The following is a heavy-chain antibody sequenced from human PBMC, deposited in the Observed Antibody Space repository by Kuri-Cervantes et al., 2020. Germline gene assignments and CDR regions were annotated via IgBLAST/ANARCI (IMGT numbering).Heavy chain of an antibody. CDR1: GFTFSSYD. CDR3: ARDETLVLPPITNCYYGMDV. J-gene: IGHJ6*02. CDR2: IKQDGSEK. V-gene: IGHV3-7*01. Sequence: GESLKISCAASGFTFSSYDMHWVRQAPGKGLEWVANIKQDGSEKYYVDSVKGRFTISRDNAKNSLCLQMNSLRAEDTAVYYCARDETLVLPPITNCYYGMDVWGQGTTVTVSS. D-gene: IGHD6-13*01.